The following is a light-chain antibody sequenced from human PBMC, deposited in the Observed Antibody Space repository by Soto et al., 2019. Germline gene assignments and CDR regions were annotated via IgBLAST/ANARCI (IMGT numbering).Light chain of an antibody. Sequence: IHRRHSPATLSASIVYRVGITCLASESISSWLAWYQQKPGKAPKLLIYDVSSLESGVPSRFSGSGSGTEFTLTISSLQPDDFATYYCQQYNSYPWTFGQGTKVDIK. CDR1: ESISSW. V-gene: IGKV1-5*01. CDR2: DVS. J-gene: IGKJ1*01. CDR3: QQYNSYPWT.